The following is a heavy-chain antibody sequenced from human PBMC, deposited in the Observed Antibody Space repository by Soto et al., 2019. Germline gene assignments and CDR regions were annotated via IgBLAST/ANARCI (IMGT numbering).Heavy chain of an antibody. V-gene: IGHV1-18*01. D-gene: IGHD3-16*02. J-gene: IGHJ4*02. Sequence: QVQLVQSGAEVKKPGASVKVSCKASGYTFTSYGISWVRQAPGQGLEWMGWISAYNGNTNYAQKLQGRVTMTTDTSTRTAYMELRSLRSDDTAVYYCARVGDYIWGSYRLYYFDYWGQGTLVTVSS. CDR2: ISAYNGNT. CDR1: GYTFTSYG. CDR3: ARVGDYIWGSYRLYYFDY.